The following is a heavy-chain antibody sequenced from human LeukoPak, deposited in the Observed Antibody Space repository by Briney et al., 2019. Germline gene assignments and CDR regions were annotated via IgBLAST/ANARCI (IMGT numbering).Heavy chain of an antibody. CDR2: IITIFGTA. Sequence: SVTLSNKDSECTYSNYAGSWVRPAPGHWLEGMGGIITIFGTANDAQKFQGTVTITADESTSTAYMELSSLRSEDTAVYYCARARPDTELYGGNSNNWFDPWGQGTLVTVSS. V-gene: IGHV1-69*13. J-gene: IGHJ5*02. CDR1: ECTYSNYA. CDR3: ARARPDTELYGGNSNNWFDP. D-gene: IGHD4-23*01.